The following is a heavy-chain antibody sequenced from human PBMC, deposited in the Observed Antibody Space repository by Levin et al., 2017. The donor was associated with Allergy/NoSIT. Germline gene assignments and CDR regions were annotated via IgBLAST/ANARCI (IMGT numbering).Heavy chain of an antibody. Sequence: ASVKVSCKASGYTFTGYYMHWVRQAPGQGLEWMGWINPNSGGTNYAQKFQGRVTMTRDTYISTAYMELSRLRSDDTAVYYCASRWFGEMGYFDYWGQGTLVTVSS. V-gene: IGHV1-2*02. J-gene: IGHJ4*02. D-gene: IGHD3-10*01. CDR2: INPNSGGT. CDR3: ASRWFGEMGYFDY. CDR1: GYTFTGYY.